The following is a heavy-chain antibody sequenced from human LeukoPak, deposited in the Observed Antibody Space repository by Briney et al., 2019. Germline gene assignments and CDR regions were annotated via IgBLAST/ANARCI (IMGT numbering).Heavy chain of an antibody. V-gene: IGHV1-69*04. CDR3: ARDLGYGGFGELTSEDY. D-gene: IGHD3-10*01. J-gene: IGHJ4*02. CDR1: GGTFSSYA. Sequence: SVKVSCKASGGTFSSYAISWVRQAPGQGLEWMGRIIPILGIANYAQKFQGRVTITADKSTSTAYMELSGLRSEDTAVYYCARDLGYGGFGELTSEDYWGQGTLVTVSS. CDR2: IIPILGIA.